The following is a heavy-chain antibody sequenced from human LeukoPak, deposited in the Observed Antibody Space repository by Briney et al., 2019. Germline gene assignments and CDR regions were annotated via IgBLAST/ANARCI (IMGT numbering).Heavy chain of an antibody. V-gene: IGHV3-7*01. D-gene: IGHD3-22*01. CDR3: AREPSHYYDSSGYYYNY. CDR1: GFTFSLYW. CDR2: IKQDGSEK. Sequence: PGGSLRLSCAASGFTFSLYWTAWVRQAPGKGLEWVANIKQDGSEKYYVDSVKGRFTISRDNAKNPLYLQMNSLRAEDTAVYYCAREPSHYYDSSGYYYNYWGQGTLVTVSS. J-gene: IGHJ4*02.